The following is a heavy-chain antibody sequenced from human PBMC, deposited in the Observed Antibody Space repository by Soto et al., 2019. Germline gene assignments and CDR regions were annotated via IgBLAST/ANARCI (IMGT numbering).Heavy chain of an antibody. CDR1: ASYLFSSYG. J-gene: IGHJ4*02. V-gene: IGHV1-18*01. Sequence: QVQLVQSGTEVKKPGAAVKVACKAAASYLFSSYGFSLLRQAPGQGPEWMGWISAYNGNAKYGQNFQVRAIMTTDSTTCTAYMDRTSLTSAAADVYVCAAGRSGDKTGDYWGQGTLITVSS. CDR2: ISAYNGNA. CDR3: AAGRSGDKTGDY. D-gene: IGHD1-26*01.